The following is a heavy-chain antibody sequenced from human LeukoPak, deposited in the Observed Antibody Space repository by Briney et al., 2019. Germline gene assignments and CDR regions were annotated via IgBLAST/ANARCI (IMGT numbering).Heavy chain of an antibody. Sequence: PGRSLRLSCAASGFTFSSYGMNWVRQAPGKGLEWVAVISYDGSNKYYADSVKGRFTISRDNSKNTLFVQMSSLRAEDTAVYYRARGEYYSDTSSYFDYWGQGTLVTVSS. CDR1: GFTFSSYG. V-gene: IGHV3-30*03. CDR3: ARGEYYSDTSSYFDY. CDR2: ISYDGSNK. J-gene: IGHJ4*02. D-gene: IGHD3-22*01.